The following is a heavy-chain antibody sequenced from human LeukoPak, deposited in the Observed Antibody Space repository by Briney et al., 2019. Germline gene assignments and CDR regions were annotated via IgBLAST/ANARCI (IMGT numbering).Heavy chain of an antibody. J-gene: IGHJ4*02. D-gene: IGHD2-2*01. V-gene: IGHV4-4*07. CDR3: ARVKASSTSWTFDQ. CDR1: GGSTNSYY. Sequence: TSSETLSLTCSVSGGSTNSYYWSWIRQSGGKGLEWIGRIYSSGSTFYNPSLNSRLTMSIDTSKNQFSLTLKSVTATYTAVYYCARVKASSTSWTFDQWGQGALVTVSS. CDR2: IYSSGST.